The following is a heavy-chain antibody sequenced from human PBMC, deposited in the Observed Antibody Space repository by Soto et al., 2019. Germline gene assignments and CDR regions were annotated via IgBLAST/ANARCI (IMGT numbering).Heavy chain of an antibody. CDR1: GGTFSSYT. Sequence: QVQLVQSGAEVKKPGSSVKVSCKASGGTFSSYTISWVRQAPGQGLEWMGRIIPILGIANYAQKFQGRVTITADKSTSTADMELSSLRSEDTAVYYGARAGSSWQFDPWGQGTLVTVSS. J-gene: IGHJ5*02. V-gene: IGHV1-69*02. CDR2: IIPILGIA. D-gene: IGHD6-13*01. CDR3: ARAGSSWQFDP.